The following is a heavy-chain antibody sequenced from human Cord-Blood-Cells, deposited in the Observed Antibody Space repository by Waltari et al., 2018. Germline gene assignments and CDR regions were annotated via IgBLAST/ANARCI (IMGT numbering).Heavy chain of an antibody. Sequence: QVQLQQWGAGLSKPSETLSLTCAVYGGSFSGYYWSLIRQPPGKGLEWIGEINHSGSSNYTPSRTGRVTISVDTSKNQFSLKLSSVTAADTAVYYCARIPHKTYSSSDDYWGQGTLVTVSS. V-gene: IGHV4-34*01. CDR1: GGSFSGYY. D-gene: IGHD6-6*01. J-gene: IGHJ4*02. CDR2: INHSGSS. CDR3: ARIPHKTYSSSDDY.